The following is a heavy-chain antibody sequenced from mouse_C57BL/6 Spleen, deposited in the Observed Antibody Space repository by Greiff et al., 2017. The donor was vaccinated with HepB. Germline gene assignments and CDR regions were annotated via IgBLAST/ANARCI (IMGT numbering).Heavy chain of an antibody. D-gene: IGHD1-1*01. V-gene: IGHV1-53*01. CDR1: GYTFTSYW. Sequence: VKLQQPGTELVKPGASVKLYCKASGYTFTSYWMHWVKQRPGQGLEWIGNINPSNGGTNYNEKFKSKATLTVDKSSSTAYMQLSSLTSEDSAVYYCARLEYYGSSYGWFAYWGQGTLVTVSA. CDR3: ARLEYYGSSYGWFAY. J-gene: IGHJ3*01. CDR2: INPSNGGT.